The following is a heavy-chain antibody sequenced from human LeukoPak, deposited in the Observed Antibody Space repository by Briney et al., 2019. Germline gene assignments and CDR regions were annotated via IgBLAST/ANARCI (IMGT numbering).Heavy chain of an antibody. Sequence: ASVKVSCKVSGYTLTELSMHWVRQAPGKGLEWMGGFDPEDGETIYAEKFQGRVTITTDESTSTAYMELSSLRSEDTAVYYCARGTIAARGTGYYYMDVWGKGTTVTVSS. J-gene: IGHJ6*03. CDR1: GYTLTELS. D-gene: IGHD6-6*01. CDR3: ARGTIAARGTGYYYMDV. CDR2: FDPEDGET. V-gene: IGHV1-24*01.